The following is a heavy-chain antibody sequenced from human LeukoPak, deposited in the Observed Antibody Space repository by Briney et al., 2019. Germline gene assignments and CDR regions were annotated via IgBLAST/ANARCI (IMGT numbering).Heavy chain of an antibody. CDR1: GFIFSSYA. D-gene: IGHD7-27*01. V-gene: IGHV3-23*01. CDR2: ISGSGGST. J-gene: IGHJ6*03. CDR3: AKTGAGYYYMDV. Sequence: GGSLRLSCAASGFIFSSYAMSWVRQAPGKGLEWVSAISGSGGSTYYADSVKGRFTISRDNSKNTLYLQMNSLRAEDTAVYYCAKTGAGYYYMDVWGKGTTVTVSS.